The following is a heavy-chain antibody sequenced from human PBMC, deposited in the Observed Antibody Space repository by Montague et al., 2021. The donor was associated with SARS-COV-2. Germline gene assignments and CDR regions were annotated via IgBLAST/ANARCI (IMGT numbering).Heavy chain of an antibody. Sequence: SLRLSCAASGFTFSSYAMSWVRQAPGKGLEWVSVIYSGSSSTWYADSVKGRFTISRDNPKNTLYLHMNSLRVDDTAVYYCAKGFQLYSYESSGFYTFDYWGQGTLVTVSS. V-gene: IGHV3-23*03. J-gene: IGHJ4*02. CDR1: GFTFSSYA. CDR2: IYSGSSST. D-gene: IGHD3-22*01. CDR3: AKGFQLYSYESSGFYTFDY.